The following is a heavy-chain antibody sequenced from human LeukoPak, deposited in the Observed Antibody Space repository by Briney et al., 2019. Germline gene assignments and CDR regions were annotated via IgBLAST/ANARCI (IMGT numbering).Heavy chain of an antibody. CDR3: AKDSGYADYYYGMDV. J-gene: IGHJ6*02. D-gene: IGHD2-15*01. V-gene: IGHV3-23*01. CDR1: GFTFSSYA. CDR2: ISGSGGST. Sequence: PGGSLRLSCAASGFTFSSYAMSWVRQAPGKGLEWVSAISGSGGSTYYADSVKGRFTISRDNSKNTLYLQMNSLRAEDTAVYYCAKDSGYADYYYGMDVWGQGTTVTVSS.